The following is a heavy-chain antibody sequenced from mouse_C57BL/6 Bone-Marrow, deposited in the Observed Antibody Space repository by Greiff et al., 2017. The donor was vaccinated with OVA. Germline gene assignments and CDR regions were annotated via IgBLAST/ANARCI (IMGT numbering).Heavy chain of an antibody. CDR3: ARWYDGYSYAMDY. V-gene: IGHV14-2*01. D-gene: IGHD2-3*01. Sequence: VQLQQSGPELVKPGASVKISCKASGYAFSSSWMNWVKQRTEQGLEWIGRIDPEDGETKYAPKFQGKATITADTSSNTAYLQLSSLTSEDTAVYYCARWYDGYSYAMDYWGQGTSVTVSS. CDR2: IDPEDGET. CDR1: GYAFSSSW. J-gene: IGHJ4*01.